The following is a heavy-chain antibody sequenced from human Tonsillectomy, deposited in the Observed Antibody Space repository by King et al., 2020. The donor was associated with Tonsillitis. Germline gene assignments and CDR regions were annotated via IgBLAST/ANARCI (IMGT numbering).Heavy chain of an antibody. V-gene: IGHV3-30*18. Sequence: HVQLVESGGGVVQPGRSLRLSCLASGFTFNSYAMHWVRQAPGKGLEWVAVISYDGSNKYYADSVKGRFTISRDDSKNTVYLQMNSLRAEDTAVYYCANSDGFYYFAYWGQGTLVTVSS. CDR3: ANSDGFYYFAY. CDR2: ISYDGSNK. D-gene: IGHD3-10*01. J-gene: IGHJ4*02. CDR1: GFTFNSYA.